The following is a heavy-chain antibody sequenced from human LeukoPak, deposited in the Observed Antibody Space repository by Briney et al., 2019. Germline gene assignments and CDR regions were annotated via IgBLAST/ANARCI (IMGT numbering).Heavy chain of an antibody. Sequence: SETLSLTCTVSGGSISSYYWSWIRQPPGKGLEWIGYIYYSGSTNYNPSLKSRVTISVDTSKNQFSLKLSFVTAADTAVYYCARWDGSVGVSYWGQGTLVTVSS. CDR3: ARWDGSVGVSY. V-gene: IGHV4-59*01. CDR2: IYYSGST. J-gene: IGHJ4*02. CDR1: GGSISSYY. D-gene: IGHD3-10*01.